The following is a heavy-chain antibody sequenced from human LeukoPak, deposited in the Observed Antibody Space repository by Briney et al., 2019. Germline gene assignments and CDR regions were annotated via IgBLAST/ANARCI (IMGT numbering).Heavy chain of an antibody. V-gene: IGHV1-18*01. CDR2: ISAYNGNT. J-gene: IGHJ6*02. CDR3: ARDPADDPYYYYYGMDV. D-gene: IGHD3-3*01. CDR1: GYTFTSYG. Sequence: ASVKVSFKASGYTFTSYGISWVRQATGQGLEWMGWISAYNGNTNYAQKLQGRVTMTTDTSTSTAYMELRSLRSDDTAVYYCARDPADDPYYYYYGMDVWGQGTTVTVSS.